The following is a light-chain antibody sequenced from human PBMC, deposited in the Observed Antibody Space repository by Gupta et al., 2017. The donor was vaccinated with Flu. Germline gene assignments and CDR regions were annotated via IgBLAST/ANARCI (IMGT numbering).Light chain of an antibody. Sequence: PDFQSVTPKEKVTITCRASQSIGSSLHWYQQKPEQSPKLLIKYASQYGSGVPSRFSGSGSGTDFTLTINSLEAEDAATYYCQHSSSLPWTFGQGTKVEIK. CDR1: QSIGSS. J-gene: IGKJ1*01. CDR2: YAS. V-gene: IGKV6-21*01. CDR3: QHSSSLPWT.